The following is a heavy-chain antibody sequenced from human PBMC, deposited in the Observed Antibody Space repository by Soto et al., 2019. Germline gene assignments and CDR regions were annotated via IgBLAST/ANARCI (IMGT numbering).Heavy chain of an antibody. Sequence: AASVKVSCKASGGTFSSYAISWVRQAPGQGLEWMGGIIPIFGTANYAQKFQGRVTITADKSTSTAYMELSSLRSEDTAVYYCARGSDYYDSSGYYSDYWGQGTLVTVSS. V-gene: IGHV1-69*06. J-gene: IGHJ4*02. CDR2: IIPIFGTA. CDR3: ARGSDYYDSSGYYSDY. D-gene: IGHD3-22*01. CDR1: GGTFSSYA.